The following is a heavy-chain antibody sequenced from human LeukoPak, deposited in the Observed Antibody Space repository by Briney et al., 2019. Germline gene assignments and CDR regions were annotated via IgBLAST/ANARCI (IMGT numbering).Heavy chain of an antibody. CDR3: ARQDYYDSSETDAFDI. V-gene: IGHV5-51*01. CDR1: GYSFTSYW. D-gene: IGHD3-22*01. CDR2: IYPGDSDT. J-gene: IGHJ3*02. Sequence: GESLKISCKGSGYSFTSYWIGWVRQMPGKGLEWMGIIYPGDSDTRYSPSFQGQVTISADKSISTAYLQWSSLKASDTAMYYCARQDYYDSSETDAFDIWGQGTMVTVSS.